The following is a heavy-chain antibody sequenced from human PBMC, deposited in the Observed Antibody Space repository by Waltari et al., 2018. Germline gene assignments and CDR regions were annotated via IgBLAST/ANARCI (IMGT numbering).Heavy chain of an antibody. CDR3: ARVPAFAYCGGDCYLDY. J-gene: IGHJ4*02. CDR1: GGSFSGYY. Sequence: QVQLQQWGAGLLKPSETLSLTCAVYGGSFSGYYWSWIRQPPGKGLEWFGEINHSGSTNNNPSLKMRVPISVDTSKNQFSLKLSSVTAADTAVYYCARVPAFAYCGGDCYLDYWGQGTLVTVSS. V-gene: IGHV4-34*01. CDR2: INHSGST. D-gene: IGHD2-21*01.